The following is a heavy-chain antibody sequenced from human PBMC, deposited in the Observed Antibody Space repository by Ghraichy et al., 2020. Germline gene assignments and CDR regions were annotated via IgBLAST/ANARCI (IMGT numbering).Heavy chain of an antibody. CDR1: GFTFSSNV. V-gene: IGHV3-23*01. CDR2: ISGSGGST. J-gene: IGHJ4*02. CDR3: AKNLGSSLGSGFDY. D-gene: IGHD3-3*01. Sequence: GGSLRLSCAASGFTFSSNVMTWVRQVPGKGLEWVSVISGSGGSTYYADSVKGRFTISRDNSKNTLYLQMNTLRAEDTAVYYCAKNLGSSLGSGFDYWGQGTLVIVS.